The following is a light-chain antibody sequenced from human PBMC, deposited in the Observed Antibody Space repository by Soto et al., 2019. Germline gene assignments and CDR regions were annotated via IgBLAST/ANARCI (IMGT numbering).Light chain of an antibody. Sequence: EIVLTQSPATLSLSPGERATLSCRASQRVSNYLAWYQQKPGQAPRLLIYDASNRATGIPARFSGSGSGTDFTLTISSLEPEDFAVYYCQQRSNWPPYTFGQGTKLEIK. CDR2: DAS. CDR3: QQRSNWPPYT. V-gene: IGKV3-11*01. CDR1: QRVSNY. J-gene: IGKJ2*01.